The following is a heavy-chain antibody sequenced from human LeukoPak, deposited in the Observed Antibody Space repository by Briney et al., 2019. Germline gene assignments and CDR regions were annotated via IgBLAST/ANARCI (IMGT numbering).Heavy chain of an antibody. J-gene: IGHJ4*02. V-gene: IGHV3-30*02. CDR3: AKVLRFGVDY. CDR2: IRYDGSNK. D-gene: IGHD3-10*01. CDR1: GFTCSSYG. Sequence: PGGSLILSCAASGFTCSSYGVHWVRQAPGKGLEWVAFIRYDGSNKYYADSMKGRFTISRDNSKNTLYLQMNSLRAEDTAVYYCAKVLRFGVDYWGQGTLVTVSS.